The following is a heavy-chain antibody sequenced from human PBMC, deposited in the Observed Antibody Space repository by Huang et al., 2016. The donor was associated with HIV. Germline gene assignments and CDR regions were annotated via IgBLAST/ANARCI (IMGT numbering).Heavy chain of an antibody. CDR3: TRDGVAPDEEFDY. D-gene: IGHD5-12*01. CDR2: VNPNNGAT. V-gene: IGHV1-2*02. Sequence: QVQLVQSGAEVKKPGASVKVSCKPSGYAFADYFIHWVRQAPGQGLEWMAWVNPNNGATNYDQKFLGRLTVTGDMSMRTAYMELSGLTSDDTAKYYCTRDGVAPDEEFDYWGQGTVIIVSS. CDR1: GYAFADYF. J-gene: IGHJ4*02.